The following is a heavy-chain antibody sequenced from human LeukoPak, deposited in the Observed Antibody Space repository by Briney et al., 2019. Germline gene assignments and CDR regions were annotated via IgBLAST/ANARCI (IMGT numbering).Heavy chain of an antibody. CDR1: GGSISSYY. V-gene: IGHV4-59*01. Sequence: SETLSLTCTVSGGSISSYYWSWIRQPPGKGLEWIGYIYYSGSTNYNPSLKSRVTISVDPSKNQFSLKLSSVTAADPAVYYCARVSGIQLWTTFDYWGQGTLVTVSS. CDR3: ARVSGIQLWTTFDY. CDR2: IYYSGST. D-gene: IGHD5-18*01. J-gene: IGHJ4*02.